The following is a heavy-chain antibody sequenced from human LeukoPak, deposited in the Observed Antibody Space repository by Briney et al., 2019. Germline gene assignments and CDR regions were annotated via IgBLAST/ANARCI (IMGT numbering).Heavy chain of an antibody. V-gene: IGHV1-8*03. CDR2: MNPNSGNT. CDR1: GYTFTSYD. D-gene: IGHD3-22*01. J-gene: IGHJ4*02. Sequence: ALVKVSCKASGYTFTSYDINWVRQATGQGLEWMGWMNPNSGNTGYAQKFQGRVTITRNTSISTAYMELSSLRSEDTAVYYCARRGSYYDLDYWGQGTLVTVSS. CDR3: ARRGSYYDLDY.